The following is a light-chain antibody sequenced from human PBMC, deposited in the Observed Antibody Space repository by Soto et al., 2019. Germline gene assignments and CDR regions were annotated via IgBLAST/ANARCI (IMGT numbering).Light chain of an antibody. CDR2: DVS. CDR1: SSDVGGYNY. J-gene: IGLJ2*01. V-gene: IGLV2-14*03. CDR3: SSYTSSSIL. Sequence: QSALTQPASVSGSPGQSITISCTGTSSDVGGYNYVSWYQQHPGKAPKLMIYDVSYRPSGVSNRFSGSKSGNTASLTISGLQAEDEADYYCSSYTSSSILFGGGTKLTVL.